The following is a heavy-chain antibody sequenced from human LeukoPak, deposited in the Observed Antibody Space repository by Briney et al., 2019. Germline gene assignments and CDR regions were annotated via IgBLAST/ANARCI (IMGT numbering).Heavy chain of an antibody. V-gene: IGHV4-34*01. CDR1: GGSFSGYY. J-gene: IGHJ6*02. D-gene: IGHD4-17*01. CDR3: ARGSGGDYSYYYYYYGMDV. Sequence: SETLSLTCAVYGGSFSGYYWSWIRQPPGKGLEWIGEINHSGSTNYNPSLKSRVTISVDTSKNQLSLKLSSVTAADTAVYYCARGSGGDYSYYYYYYGMDVWGQGTTVTVSS. CDR2: INHSGST.